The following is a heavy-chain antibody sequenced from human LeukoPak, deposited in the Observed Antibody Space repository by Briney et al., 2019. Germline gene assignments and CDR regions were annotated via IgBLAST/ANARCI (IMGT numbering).Heavy chain of an antibody. Sequence: GRSLRLSCAASGLPFDDYAMHWVRRDQGKGLEWVSGISWNSGSIGYADSVKGRFTISRDNAKNSLYLQMNGLRAEDTALYYCAKGDWYYFDYWGQGTLVTVSS. V-gene: IGHV3-9*01. D-gene: IGHD3/OR15-3a*01. CDR3: AKGDWYYFDY. CDR2: ISWNSGSI. J-gene: IGHJ4*02. CDR1: GLPFDDYA.